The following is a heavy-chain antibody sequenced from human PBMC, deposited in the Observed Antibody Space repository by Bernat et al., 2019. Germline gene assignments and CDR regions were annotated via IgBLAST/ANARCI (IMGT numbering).Heavy chain of an antibody. J-gene: IGHJ6*03. CDR2: IKQDGSEK. D-gene: IGHD3-3*01. V-gene: IGHV3-7*04. CDR1: GFTFSTYW. CDR3: ARDLGLYDFWSGDYYYMDV. Sequence: EVQLVESGGGLVQPGGSLRLSCAASGFTFSTYWMSWVRQAPGKGLEWVANIKQDGSEKYYVDSMKGRFTISRDNAKNPLNLQMNSLRAEDTAVYYCARDLGLYDFWSGDYYYMDVWGKGTTVTVSS.